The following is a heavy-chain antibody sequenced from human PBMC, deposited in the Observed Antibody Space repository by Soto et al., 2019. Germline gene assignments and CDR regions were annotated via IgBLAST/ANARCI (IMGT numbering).Heavy chain of an antibody. CDR1: GLTFSDYY. CDR2: INTSGTMI. Sequence: GGSLRLSCAASGLTFSDYYMSWIRQAPGKGLEWVADINTSGTMIDYADSVKGRFIISRDNANNSLDLQMNSLRAEDTAVYYCAKDRNTIRSPGKYYFDSWGQGTLVTVSS. V-gene: IGHV3-11*01. D-gene: IGHD1-1*01. J-gene: IGHJ4*02. CDR3: AKDRNTIRSPGKYYFDS.